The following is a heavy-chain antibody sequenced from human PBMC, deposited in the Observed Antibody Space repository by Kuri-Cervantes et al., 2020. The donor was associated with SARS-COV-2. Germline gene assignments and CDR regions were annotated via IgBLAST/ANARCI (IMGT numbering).Heavy chain of an antibody. CDR1: GGSFSDNH. V-gene: IGHV4-34*01. Sequence: SETLSLTCAVYGGSFSDNHWTWVRQPPGKGLEWIGEINYSGTTNYNPSLKSRVTMSVDTSKNQFSLNLTSVTAADTAVYYCARLRRHNNAWFVTGYYMDVCGKGTTVTVSS. CDR2: INYSGTT. D-gene: IGHD3-10*01. J-gene: IGHJ6*03. CDR3: ARLRRHNNAWFVTGYYMDV.